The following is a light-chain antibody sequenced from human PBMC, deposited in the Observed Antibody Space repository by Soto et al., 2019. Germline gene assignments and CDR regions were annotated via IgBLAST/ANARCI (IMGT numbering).Light chain of an antibody. Sequence: QSVLTQPPSVSGAPGQRVTIPCTGSSSNIGAGYDVHWYQQLPGTAPKLLIYGNSNRPSGVPDRFSGSKSGTSASLAITGLQAEDEADYYCQSYDSSLSANYVFGTGTKLTVL. J-gene: IGLJ1*01. V-gene: IGLV1-40*01. CDR2: GNS. CDR3: QSYDSSLSANYV. CDR1: SSNIGAGYD.